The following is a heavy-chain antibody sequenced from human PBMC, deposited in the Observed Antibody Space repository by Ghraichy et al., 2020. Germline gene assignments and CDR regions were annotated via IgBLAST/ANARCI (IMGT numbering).Heavy chain of an antibody. Sequence: SETLSLTCTVSGGSISSSSYYWGWIRQPPGKGLEWIGSIYYSGSTYYNPSLKSRVTISVDTSKNQFSLKLSSVTAADTAVYYCVRLSYADYYYYGMDVWGQGTTVTVSS. V-gene: IGHV4-39*01. CDR3: VRLSYADYYYYGMDV. CDR1: GGSISSSSYY. CDR2: IYYSGST. J-gene: IGHJ6*02.